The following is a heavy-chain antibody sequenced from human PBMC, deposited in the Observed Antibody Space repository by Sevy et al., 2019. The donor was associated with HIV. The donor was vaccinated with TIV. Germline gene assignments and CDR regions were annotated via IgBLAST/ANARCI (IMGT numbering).Heavy chain of an antibody. CDR1: GFTFSSYS. CDR3: ARSHCSSTSCYAYYYYGMDV. D-gene: IGHD2-2*01. J-gene: IGHJ6*02. CDR2: ISSSSSTI. Sequence: GGSLRLSCAASGFTFSSYSMNWVHQAPGKGLEWVSYISSSSSTIYYADSVKGRFTISRDNAKNSLYLQMNSLRDEDTAVYYCARSHCSSTSCYAYYYYGMDVWGQGTTVTVSS. V-gene: IGHV3-48*02.